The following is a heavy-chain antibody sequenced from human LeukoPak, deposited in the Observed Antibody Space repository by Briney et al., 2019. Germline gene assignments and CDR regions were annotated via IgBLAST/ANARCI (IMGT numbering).Heavy chain of an antibody. V-gene: IGHV4-59*01. CDR2: IYYSGST. CDR1: GGSISSYY. J-gene: IGHJ6*02. D-gene: IGHD2-2*02. Sequence: PSETLSLTCTVSGGSISSYYWSWIRQPPGKGLEWIGYIYYSGSTNYNPSLKSRVTISVDTSKNQFSLKLSSVAAEDTAVYYCALAESTSCYNCESETLTDVEYYYYYGMDVWGQGTTVTVSS. CDR3: ALAESTSCYNCESETLTDVEYYYYYGMDV.